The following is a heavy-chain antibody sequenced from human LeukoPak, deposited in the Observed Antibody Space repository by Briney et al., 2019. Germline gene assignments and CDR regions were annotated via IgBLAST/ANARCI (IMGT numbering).Heavy chain of an antibody. CDR3: AKADGVLWFGDWYYFDY. V-gene: IGHV1-2*02. CDR2: INPNSGGT. Sequence: ASVKVSCKASGYTFTGYYMHWVRQAPGQGLEWMGWINPNSGGTNYAQKFQGRVTMTRDTSISTAYMELSRLRSDDTAVYYCAKADGVLWFGDWYYFDYWGQGTLVTVSS. CDR1: GYTFTGYY. J-gene: IGHJ4*02. D-gene: IGHD3-10*01.